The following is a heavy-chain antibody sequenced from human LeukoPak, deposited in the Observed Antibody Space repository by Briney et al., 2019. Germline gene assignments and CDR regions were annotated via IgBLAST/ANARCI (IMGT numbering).Heavy chain of an antibody. CDR3: ERNVGWYSHDS. V-gene: IGHV4-59*08. J-gene: IGHJ4*02. CDR2: IYGSGST. CDR1: GDSLSSHY. D-gene: IGHD6-19*01. Sequence: PSETLSLTCTVSGDSLSSHYWSWIRQPPGKGLEWIGYIYGSGSTNYDPSLKSRVTISEDTSKNHFSLKLTSVTAADTAVYYCERNVGWYSHDSWGQGTLVTVSS.